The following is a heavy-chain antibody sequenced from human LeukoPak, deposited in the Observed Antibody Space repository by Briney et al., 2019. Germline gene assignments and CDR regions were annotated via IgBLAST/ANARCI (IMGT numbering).Heavy chain of an antibody. D-gene: IGHD2-15*01. V-gene: IGHV4-34*01. Sequence: TSETLSLTCAVYGGSLSGYYWNWIRQSPGKGLEWIGEISHSGSTNYNPSLKSRVTMSVDTPKNQFSLMLSSVTAADTAIYYCARTSAFLGGLLPRGRYYFDYWGQGTLVTVSS. CDR3: ARTSAFLGGLLPRGRYYFDY. CDR2: ISHSGST. CDR1: GGSLSGYY. J-gene: IGHJ4*02.